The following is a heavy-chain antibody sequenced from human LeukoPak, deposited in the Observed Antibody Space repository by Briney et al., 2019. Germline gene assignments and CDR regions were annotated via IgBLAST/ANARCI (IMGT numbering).Heavy chain of an antibody. V-gene: IGHV3-48*02. CDR1: GFTFSSYS. CDR3: ARGSNRAFDY. J-gene: IGHJ4*02. D-gene: IGHD1-14*01. Sequence: GGSLRLSCTASGFTFSSYSMNWVRQAPGKGLEWVSHITSSSSSMYYADSVKGRFTISRDNAKNSLSLQMHSLRDEDTAVYYCARGSNRAFDYWGQGTLVTVSS. CDR2: ITSSSSSM.